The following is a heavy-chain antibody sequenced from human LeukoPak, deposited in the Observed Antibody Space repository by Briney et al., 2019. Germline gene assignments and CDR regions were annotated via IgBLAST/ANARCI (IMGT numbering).Heavy chain of an antibody. J-gene: IGHJ4*02. Sequence: GGSLRLSCAASGFMFSTYEMNWVRQAPGKGLEWVANIKQDGSEKYYVDSVKGRFTISRDNAKNSLYLQMNSLRAEDTAVYYCARDKRGYYGSGSIFDYWGQGTLVTVSS. D-gene: IGHD3-10*01. CDR3: ARDKRGYYGSGSIFDY. V-gene: IGHV3-7*01. CDR2: IKQDGSEK. CDR1: GFMFSTYE.